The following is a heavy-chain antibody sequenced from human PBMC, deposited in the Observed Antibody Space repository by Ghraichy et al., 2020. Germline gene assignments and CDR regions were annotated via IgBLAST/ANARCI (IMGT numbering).Heavy chain of an antibody. V-gene: IGHV3-30*02. CDR1: GFTFSSYG. D-gene: IGHD6-19*01. CDR2: IRYDGSNK. Sequence: GGSLRLSCAASGFTFSSYGMHWVRQAPGKGLEWVAFIRYDGSNKYYADSVKGRFTISRDNSKNTLYLQMNSLRAEDTAVYYCAVAGYYYYGMDVWGQGTTVTVSS. J-gene: IGHJ6*02. CDR3: AVAGYYYYGMDV.